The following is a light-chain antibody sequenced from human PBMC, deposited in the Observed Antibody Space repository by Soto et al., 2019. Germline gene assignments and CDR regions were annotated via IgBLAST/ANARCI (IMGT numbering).Light chain of an antibody. Sequence: DIQMTQSPSTLSGSVGDRVTITCRASQTISSWLAWYQQKPGKAPKLLIYKASTLKSGVPSRFSGSGSGTEFTLTISSLQPDEFATYDCQHYNSDSEAFGQGTKVELK. CDR2: KAS. J-gene: IGKJ1*01. CDR1: QTISSW. CDR3: QHYNSDSEA. V-gene: IGKV1-5*03.